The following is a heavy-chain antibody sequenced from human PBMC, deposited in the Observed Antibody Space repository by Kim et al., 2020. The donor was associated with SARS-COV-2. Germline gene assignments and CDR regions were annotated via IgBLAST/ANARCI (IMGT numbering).Heavy chain of an antibody. J-gene: IGHJ6*03. V-gene: IGHV4-39*01. D-gene: IGHD6-19*01. Sequence: SETLSLTCTVSGGSLSSSSYYWGWIRQPPGKGLEWIGTAYYIGNTYYNPSLKSRVTISVDTSKNHFSLNLGSVTAADTAVYYCARQQRYSSGWYVAFYYYYMDVWGRGTSVTVSS. CDR3: ARQQRYSSGWYVAFYYYYMDV. CDR1: GGSLSSSSYY. CDR2: AYYIGNT.